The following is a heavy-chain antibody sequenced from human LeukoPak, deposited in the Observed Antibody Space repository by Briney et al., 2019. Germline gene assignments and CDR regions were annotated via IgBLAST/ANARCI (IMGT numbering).Heavy chain of an antibody. CDR3: ARGTGVAVAGNY. V-gene: IGHV4-59*08. D-gene: IGHD6-19*01. CDR2: IYYSGGT. CDR1: GGSISSYY. J-gene: IGHJ4*02. Sequence: PSETLSLTCTVSGGSISSYYWSWMRQPPGKGLEWIGYIYYSGGTNYHPSLKSRVIMSIDTSKNQFSLRLSSVTAADTAVYYCARGTGVAVAGNYWGQGTLVTVSS.